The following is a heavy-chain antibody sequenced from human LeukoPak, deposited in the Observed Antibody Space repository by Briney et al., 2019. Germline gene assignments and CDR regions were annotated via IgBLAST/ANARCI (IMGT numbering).Heavy chain of an antibody. CDR2: ISSSGSSI. D-gene: IGHD3-10*01. V-gene: IGHV3-11*01. J-gene: IGHJ4*02. CDR1: GFTFSDYY. CDR3: ARDSRYYNDYFDY. Sequence: GGSLRLSCAASGFTFSDYYLSWIRQAPGKGLEWVSYISSSGSSIYYADSVKGRFTISRDNAKNSLYLQMNSLRAEDTAVYYCARDSRYYNDYFDYWGQGTLVTVSS.